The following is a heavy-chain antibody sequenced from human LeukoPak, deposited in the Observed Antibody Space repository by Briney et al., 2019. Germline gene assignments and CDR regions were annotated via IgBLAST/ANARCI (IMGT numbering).Heavy chain of an antibody. CDR3: AGAVLDYYMDV. CDR1: GYTFTSYY. J-gene: IGHJ6*03. V-gene: IGHV1-46*01. D-gene: IGHD6-19*01. Sequence: ASVRVSCKASGYTFTSYYMHWVRQAPGQGLEWMGIINPSGGSTSYAQKFQGRVTMTRDMSTSTVYMELSSLRSEDTAVYYCAGAVLDYYMDVWGKGTTVTVSS. CDR2: INPSGGST.